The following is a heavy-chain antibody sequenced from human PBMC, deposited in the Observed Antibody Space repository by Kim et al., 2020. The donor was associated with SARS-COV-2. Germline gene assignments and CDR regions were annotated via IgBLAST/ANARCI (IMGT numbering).Heavy chain of an antibody. Sequence: GNTKNSQTFQSRVTITRDTSGSTAYMELSSLRSEVTAVYYCARVRLGSLNWFGPWGQGTLVTVSS. V-gene: IGHV1-3*01. D-gene: IGHD1-26*01. J-gene: IGHJ5*02. CDR3: ARVRLGSLNWFGP. CDR2: GNT.